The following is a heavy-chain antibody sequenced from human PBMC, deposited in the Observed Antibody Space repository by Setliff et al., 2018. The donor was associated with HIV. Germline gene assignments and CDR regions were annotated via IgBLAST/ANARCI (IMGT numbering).Heavy chain of an antibody. CDR3: ARDPRFSGWGWFDP. Sequence: GSLRLSCTASGFTFGDDAMSWFRQAPGKGLEWVGFIRSKTYGGTTEYAASVKGRFIMSRDDSKSIAYLQMNSLKSEDTAVYYCARDPRFSGWGWFDPWGQGTLVTVSS. D-gene: IGHD3-16*01. CDR2: IRSKTYGGTT. V-gene: IGHV3-49*03. CDR1: GFTFGDDA. J-gene: IGHJ5*02.